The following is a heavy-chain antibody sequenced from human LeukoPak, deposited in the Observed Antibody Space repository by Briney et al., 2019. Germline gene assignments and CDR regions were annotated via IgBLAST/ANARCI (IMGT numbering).Heavy chain of an antibody. CDR3: ARGSGSLYFDY. J-gene: IGHJ4*02. CDR2: IIPILGIG. Sequence: GASVKVSCKASGYTFTNHDINWVRQASGQGLEWMGRIIPILGIGNYAQKFQGRVTITADKSTSTAYMELSSLRSEDTAVYYCARGSGSLYFDYWGQGTLVTVSS. CDR1: GYTFTNHD. V-gene: IGHV1-69*04. D-gene: IGHD3-10*01.